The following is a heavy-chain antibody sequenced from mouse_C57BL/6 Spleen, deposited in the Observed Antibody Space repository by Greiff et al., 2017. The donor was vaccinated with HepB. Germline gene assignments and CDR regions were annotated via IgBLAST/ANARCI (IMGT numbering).Heavy chain of an antibody. V-gene: IGHV1-15*01. CDR3: TSGFPYYFDY. CDR1: GYTFTDYE. J-gene: IGHJ2*01. Sequence: QVQLKQSGAELVRPGASVTLSCKASGYTFTDYEMHWVKQTPVHGLEWIGAIDPETSGTAYNQKFKGKAILTADKSSSTAYMELRSLTSEDSAVYYCTSGFPYYFDYWGQGTTLTVSS. CDR2: IDPETSGT.